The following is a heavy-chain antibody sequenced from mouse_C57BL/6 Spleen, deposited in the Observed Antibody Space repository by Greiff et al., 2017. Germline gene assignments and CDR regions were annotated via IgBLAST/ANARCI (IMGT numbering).Heavy chain of an antibody. CDR1: GYTFTSYW. V-gene: IGHV1-69*01. J-gene: IGHJ2*01. CDR3: ARGKRGNSYFDY. CDR2: IDPSDSYT. D-gene: IGHD2-1*01. Sequence: QVQLQQPGAELVMPGASVKLSCKASGYTFTSYWMHWVKQRPGQGLEWIGEIDPSDSYTNYTQKFKGKSTLPVDKSSSTPSMQLSSLTSEDSAVYYCARGKRGNSYFDYWGQGTTLTVSS.